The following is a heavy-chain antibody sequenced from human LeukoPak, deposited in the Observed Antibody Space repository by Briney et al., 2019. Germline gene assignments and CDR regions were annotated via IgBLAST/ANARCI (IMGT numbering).Heavy chain of an antibody. V-gene: IGHV4-39*01. CDR1: GGSISSGSYF. Sequence: PSETLSLTCTVSGGSISSGSYFWGWIRQPPGKRLEWIATIYYSGSTYYKPSLKSRVTISVDTSTNQFSLKLSSVTAADTAVYYCASYPYDSSWSNSGQGTLVTVSS. CDR2: IYYSGST. CDR3: ASYPYDSSWSN. J-gene: IGHJ4*02. D-gene: IGHD6-13*01.